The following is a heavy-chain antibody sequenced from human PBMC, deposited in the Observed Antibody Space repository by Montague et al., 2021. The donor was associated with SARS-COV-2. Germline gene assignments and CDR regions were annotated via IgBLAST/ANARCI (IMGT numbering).Heavy chain of an antibody. J-gene: IGHJ3*02. V-gene: IGHV2-70*01. CDR1: GFSLSTSGMC. CDR3: ARIWGATRGDAFDI. D-gene: IGHD1-26*01. Sequence: PALVKPTQTLTLTCTFSGFSLSTSGMCVSGIRQPPGKALEWLALIDWDDDKYYSTSLKTRLTISKDTSKNQVVLTMTNMDPVDTATYYCARIWGATRGDAFDIWGQGTMVTVSS. CDR2: IDWDDDK.